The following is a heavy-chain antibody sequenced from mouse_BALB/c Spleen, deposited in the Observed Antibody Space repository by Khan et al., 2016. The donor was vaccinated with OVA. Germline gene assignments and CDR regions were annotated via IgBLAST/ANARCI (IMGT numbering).Heavy chain of an antibody. J-gene: IGHJ3*01. Sequence: VQLQESGAELVRPGVSVKISCKGSGYTFTDFAIHWVKQSHAKSLEWIGVISTYYGDADYNQKFKGKATMTVDKSSSTAFVELARLTPEDSANYYCVRGSGNSRFDYWGQGTLVTVSA. CDR1: GYTFTDFA. V-gene: IGHV1S137*01. D-gene: IGHD1-3*01. CDR2: ISTYYGDA. CDR3: VRGSGNSRFDY.